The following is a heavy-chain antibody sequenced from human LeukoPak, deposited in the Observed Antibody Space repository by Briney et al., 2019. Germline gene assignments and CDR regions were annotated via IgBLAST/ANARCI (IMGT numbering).Heavy chain of an antibody. CDR2: MWYDGSKD. V-gene: IGHV3-33*06. Sequence: PVKSLRLSCAASGFSFSTYGIHWVRQAPGKGLEWVAVMWYDGSKDYYADSVKGRFTISRDTSKNTLYLQMNNLRAEDTAVYYCAKDRETYEYTFDYWGQGTLVTVSS. D-gene: IGHD6-6*01. J-gene: IGHJ4*02. CDR1: GFSFSTYG. CDR3: AKDRETYEYTFDY.